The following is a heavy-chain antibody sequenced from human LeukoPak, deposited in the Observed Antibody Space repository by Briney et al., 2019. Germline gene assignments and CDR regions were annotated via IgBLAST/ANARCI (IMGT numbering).Heavy chain of an antibody. CDR3: ARDLDDSSGYYPH. Sequence: HPGGSLRLSCAASGFTFSSYAMHWVRQAPGKGLEWVAVISYDGSNKYYADSVKGRFTISRGNSKNTLYLQMNSLRAEDTAVYYCARDLDDSSGYYPHWGQGTLVTVSS. V-gene: IGHV3-30-3*01. CDR1: GFTFSSYA. D-gene: IGHD3-22*01. CDR2: ISYDGSNK. J-gene: IGHJ4*02.